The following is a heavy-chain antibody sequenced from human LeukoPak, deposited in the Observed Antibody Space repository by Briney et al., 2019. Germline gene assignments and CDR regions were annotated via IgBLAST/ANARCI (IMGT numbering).Heavy chain of an antibody. CDR2: VSSTGGDK. J-gene: IGHJ4*02. CDR3: VRGENGSFDH. CDR1: GVTFEDYY. Sequence: GGSLRLSCTGSGVTFEDYYLSWIRQAPGKGLEWISYVSSTGGDKFYADPVKGRFTISRDNARNSLYMEMNDLIAEDTAFYYCVRGENGSFDHWGQGTLVIVSS. D-gene: IGHD3-10*01. V-gene: IGHV3-11*01.